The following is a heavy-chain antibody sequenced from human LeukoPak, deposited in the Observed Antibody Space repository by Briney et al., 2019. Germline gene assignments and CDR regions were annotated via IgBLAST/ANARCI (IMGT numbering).Heavy chain of an antibody. D-gene: IGHD3-16*01. J-gene: IGHJ6*03. CDR2: INHSGST. V-gene: IGHV4-34*01. CDR3: ARVGDTFYYMDV. CDR1: GGSFSGYY. Sequence: SETLSLTCAVYGGSFSGYYWSWIRQPPGKGLEWIGEINHSGSTNYNPSLKSRVTISVDTSKNQFSLKLSSVTAADTAVYYCARVGDTFYYMDVWGKGTTVTVSS.